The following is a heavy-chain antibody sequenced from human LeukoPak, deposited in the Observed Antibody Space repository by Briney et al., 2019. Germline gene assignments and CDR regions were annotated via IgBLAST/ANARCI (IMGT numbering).Heavy chain of an antibody. V-gene: IGHV3-72*01. J-gene: IGHJ4*02. Sequence: GGSLRLSCAVSGFTFSDYYMDCVRQAPGKGLEWVGRIRNKANSYTTEYAASVKGRFTISRDDSKNSLYLQMNSLKAEDTAMYYCARGVLWSGYFYFDYWGQGTLVTVSS. CDR3: ARGVLWSGYFYFDY. D-gene: IGHD3-3*01. CDR2: IRNKANSYTT. CDR1: GFTFSDYY.